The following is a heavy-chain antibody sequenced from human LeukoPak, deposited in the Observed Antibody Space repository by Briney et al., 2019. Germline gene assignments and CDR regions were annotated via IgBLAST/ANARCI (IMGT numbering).Heavy chain of an antibody. CDR2: FDPEDGET. CDR3: ATRVNPDIVVVVATMHFDY. CDR1: GYTLTELS. D-gene: IGHD2-15*01. V-gene: IGHV1-24*01. J-gene: IGHJ4*02. Sequence: ASVKVSCKVSGYTLTELSMHWVRQAPGKGLEWMGGFDPEDGETIYAQKFQGRVTMTEDTSTDTAYMELSSLRSEDTAVYYCATRVNPDIVVVVATMHFDYWGRGTLVTVSS.